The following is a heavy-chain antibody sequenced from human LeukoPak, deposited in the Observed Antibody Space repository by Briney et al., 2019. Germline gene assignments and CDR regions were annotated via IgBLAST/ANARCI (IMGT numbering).Heavy chain of an antibody. CDR3: ARRGNSGNWEYFDY. D-gene: IGHD5-12*01. CDR1: EFSFSDYY. Sequence: GGSLRLSCAASEFSFSDYYMNWIRQAPGKGLEWVSFISSTGSYIKYVDSVKGRFTISRDNAKNSLYLQMNSLRAEDTAVYYCARRGNSGNWEYFDYWGQGALVTVSS. CDR2: ISSTGSYI. V-gene: IGHV3-11*03. J-gene: IGHJ4*02.